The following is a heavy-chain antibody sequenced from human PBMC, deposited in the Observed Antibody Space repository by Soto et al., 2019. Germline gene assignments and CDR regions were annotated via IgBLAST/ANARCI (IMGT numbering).Heavy chain of an antibody. D-gene: IGHD3-10*01. Sequence: PSVTMSVTCAVDGGYFIGYGWSWIRKPPGKGLEWIGEINHSGSTNYNPSLKSRVTISVDTSKNQFSLKLSSVTAADTAVYYCARVSGIYYYGMDVWGQGTTVTVSS. CDR2: INHSGST. CDR3: ARVSGIYYYGMDV. J-gene: IGHJ6*02. V-gene: IGHV4-34*01. CDR1: GGYFIGYG.